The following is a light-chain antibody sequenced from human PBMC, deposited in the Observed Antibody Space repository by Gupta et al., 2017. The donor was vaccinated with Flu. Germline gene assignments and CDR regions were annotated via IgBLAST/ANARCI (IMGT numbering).Light chain of an antibody. Sequence: DIQMTQSPPSLSASVGDRVTITCQASQDISNYLNWYQQKPGKAPKLLIYDASNLETGVPSRFSGSGSGTDFTFTISSLQPEDIATYYCQQYDNRLTFGGGTKVEIK. CDR3: QQYDNRLT. V-gene: IGKV1-33*01. CDR1: QDISNY. CDR2: DAS. J-gene: IGKJ4*01.